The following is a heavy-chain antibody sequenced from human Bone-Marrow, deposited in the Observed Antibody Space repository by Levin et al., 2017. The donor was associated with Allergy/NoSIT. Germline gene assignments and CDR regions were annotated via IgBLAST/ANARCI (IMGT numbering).Heavy chain of an antibody. J-gene: IGHJ4*02. CDR3: AREGYFDF. V-gene: IGHV7-4-1*02. CDR1: GYTFNNYA. CDR2: INTGTGNP. Sequence: GESLKISCKASGYTFNNYAMNWLRQAPGQGLEWMGWINTGTGNPTYAPDFTGRFVISLDTSVTTAYLQINNLKTDDTAVYYCAREGYFDFWGQGTLVTVSS.